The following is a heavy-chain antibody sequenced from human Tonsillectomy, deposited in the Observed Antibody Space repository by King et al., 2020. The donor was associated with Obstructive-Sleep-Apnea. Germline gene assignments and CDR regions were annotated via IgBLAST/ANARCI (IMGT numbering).Heavy chain of an antibody. J-gene: IGHJ5*02. Sequence: VQLVESGGGLVKPGGSLRLSCAASGFTFSSYSMNWVRQAPGKGLEWVASITSNSNFIYYADSVKGRFTISRDNAKNSVYLHMNSLRGEDTAGYFCARVGGDGYCSHTSCPPPWWFDPWGQGTRVIVSS. CDR1: GFTFSSYS. V-gene: IGHV3-21*01. D-gene: IGHD2-2*01. CDR3: ARVGGDGYCSHTSCPPPWWFDP. CDR2: ITSNSNFI.